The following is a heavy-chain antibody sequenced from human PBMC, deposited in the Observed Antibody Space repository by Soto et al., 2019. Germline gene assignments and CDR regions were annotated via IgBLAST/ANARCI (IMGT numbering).Heavy chain of an antibody. D-gene: IGHD1-1*01. CDR3: ARERKRGFDP. CDR1: GYTFTSYD. V-gene: IGHV1-8*01. CDR2: MNPNSGNT. Sequence: QVHLVQSGAEVRKPGASVKVSCKASGYTFTSYDINWVRQATGQGLEWMGWMNPNSGNTAYAQKFQGRVTMTRNTSIRTAHMELSSLRSEDTAVYYCARERKRGFDPWGQGPLVTVSS. J-gene: IGHJ5*02.